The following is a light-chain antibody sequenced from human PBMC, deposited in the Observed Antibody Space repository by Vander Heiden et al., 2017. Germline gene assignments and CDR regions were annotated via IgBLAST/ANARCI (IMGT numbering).Light chain of an antibody. V-gene: IGKV3-15*01. CDR2: DAS. CDR1: QSVNNN. CDR3: QKHNNWPPWT. J-gene: IGKJ1*01. Sequence: TQCPASLPVPPRARATLSCTASQSVNNNLASYPQKPGQTLNRPISDASTRVTGIPGRCSGSGSGTEFTLSISSLQSEDVAGYYCQKHNNWPPWTFGQGTKVEVK.